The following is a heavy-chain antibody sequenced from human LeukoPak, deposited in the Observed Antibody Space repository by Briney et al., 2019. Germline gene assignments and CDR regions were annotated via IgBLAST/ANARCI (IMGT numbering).Heavy chain of an antibody. CDR1: GYTLTELS. J-gene: IGHJ4*02. Sequence: ASVKDSCKVSGYTLTELSMHWVRQAPGKGLEWMGGFDPEDGETIYAQKFQGRVTMTEDTSTDTAYMELSSLRSEDTAVYYCATGDGGWYSFDYWGQGTLVTVSS. CDR3: ATGDGGWYSFDY. V-gene: IGHV1-24*01. CDR2: FDPEDGET. D-gene: IGHD6-19*01.